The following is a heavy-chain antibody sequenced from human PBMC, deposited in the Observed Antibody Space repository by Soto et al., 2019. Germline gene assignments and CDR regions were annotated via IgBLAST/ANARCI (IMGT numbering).Heavy chain of an antibody. Sequence: SETLSLTCSVSGGSTSSSTYYWGWIRQPPGKGLEWIGSVYYTGSTFYNPSLKSRVTISVDTSKNQFSLRLSSVTAAETAVYYCERQRRYYYDSSGYPDYWGQGTLVTVSS. CDR1: GGSTSSSTYY. CDR2: VYYTGST. D-gene: IGHD3-22*01. V-gene: IGHV4-39*01. CDR3: ERQRRYYYDSSGYPDY. J-gene: IGHJ4*02.